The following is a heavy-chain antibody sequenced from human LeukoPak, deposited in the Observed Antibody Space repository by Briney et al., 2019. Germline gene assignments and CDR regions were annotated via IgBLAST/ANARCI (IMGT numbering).Heavy chain of an antibody. Sequence: GGSLRLSCAASEFTFSSYWMHWVRQAPGKGLVWVSRIRSDGSTTSYADSVKGRFTISRDNAKNSLYLQMNSLRAEDTAVYYCAKPSGIVGDPDAFDIWGQGTMVTVSS. D-gene: IGHD1-26*01. CDR2: IRSDGSTT. J-gene: IGHJ3*02. CDR1: EFTFSSYW. V-gene: IGHV3-74*01. CDR3: AKPSGIVGDPDAFDI.